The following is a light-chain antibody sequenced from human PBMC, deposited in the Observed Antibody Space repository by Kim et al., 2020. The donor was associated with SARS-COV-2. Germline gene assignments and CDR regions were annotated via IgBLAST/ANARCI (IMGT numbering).Light chain of an antibody. CDR2: DVF. Sequence: QSALTQPASVSESPGQSITISCTGTTSDIGASDSVSWYQQNPGKAPKLLIYDVFYLPSGVSDRFSGSKSGNTASLTISGLKAEDEADYYCSSYSTGSTIVLFGGGTRLTV. J-gene: IGLJ3*02. V-gene: IGLV2-14*03. CDR1: TSDIGASDS. CDR3: SSYSTGSTIVL.